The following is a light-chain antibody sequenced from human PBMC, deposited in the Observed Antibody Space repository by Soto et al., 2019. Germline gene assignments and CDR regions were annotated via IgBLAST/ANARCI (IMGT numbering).Light chain of an antibody. V-gene: IGLV2-8*01. Sequence: SALTQPPSASGSPGQSVAISCTGTSSDVGGYNYVSWYQQHPGKAPKLMIYEVNKRPSGVPDRFSGSKSGNTASLTVSGLQAEDEADYYCSSYAGSSNVFGTGTKLT. CDR2: EVN. CDR3: SSYAGSSNV. CDR1: SSDVGGYNY. J-gene: IGLJ1*01.